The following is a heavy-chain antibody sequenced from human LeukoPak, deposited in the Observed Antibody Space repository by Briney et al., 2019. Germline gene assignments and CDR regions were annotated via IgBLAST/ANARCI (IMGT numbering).Heavy chain of an antibody. Sequence: PSETLSLTCTVSGCSISSYCWSWIRRPAGKGLEWIGRIYTSGSTNYNPSLKSRVTMSVDTSKNQFSLKLSSVTAADTAVYYCAKASVTTSKGYYYYGMDVWGQGTTVTVSS. CDR3: AKASVTTSKGYYYYGMDV. V-gene: IGHV4-4*07. CDR2: IYTSGST. D-gene: IGHD4-17*01. CDR1: GCSISSYC. J-gene: IGHJ6*02.